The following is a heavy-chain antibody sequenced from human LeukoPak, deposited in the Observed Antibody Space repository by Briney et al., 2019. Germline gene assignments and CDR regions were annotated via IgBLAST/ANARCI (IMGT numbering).Heavy chain of an antibody. CDR3: ARGRGITFGGVSFFRKWFDP. V-gene: IGHV4-34*01. D-gene: IGHD3-16*01. Sequence: PSETLSLTCAVYGGSFSGYYWSWIRQPPGKGLEWIGEINHSGSTNYNPSLTSRVTISVDTSKNQFSLKLSSVTAADTAVYYCARGRGITFGGVSFFRKWFDPWGQGTLVTVSS. CDR1: GGSFSGYY. J-gene: IGHJ5*02. CDR2: INHSGST.